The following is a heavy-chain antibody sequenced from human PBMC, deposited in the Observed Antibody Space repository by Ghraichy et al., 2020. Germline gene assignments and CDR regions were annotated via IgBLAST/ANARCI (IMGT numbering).Heavy chain of an antibody. CDR1: GFTFSSYT. CDR2: IGSSSNTI. V-gene: IGHV3-48*02. CDR3: ARIFDL. Sequence: GGSLRLSCAASGFTFSSYTMNWVRQAPGKGLEWVAYIGSSSNTIYYADSVKGRFTISRDNVKNSLYLQMNSLRDEDTAVYYCARIFDLWGRGTLVTVSS. J-gene: IGHJ2*01.